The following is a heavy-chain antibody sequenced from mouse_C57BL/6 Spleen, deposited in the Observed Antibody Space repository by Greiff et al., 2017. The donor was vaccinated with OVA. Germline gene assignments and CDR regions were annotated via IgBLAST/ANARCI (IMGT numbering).Heavy chain of an antibody. CDR1: GYTFTDYY. CDR2: INPNNGGT. V-gene: IGHV1-26*01. CDR3: ARERARLRRRPYFDY. D-gene: IGHD3-1*01. Sequence: EVQLQQSGPELVKPGASVKISCKASGYTFTDYYMNWVKQSHGKSLEWIGDINPNNGGTSYNQKFKGKATLTVDKSSSTAYMELRSLTSENSAVSYCARERARLRRRPYFDYWGQGTTLTVSS. J-gene: IGHJ2*01.